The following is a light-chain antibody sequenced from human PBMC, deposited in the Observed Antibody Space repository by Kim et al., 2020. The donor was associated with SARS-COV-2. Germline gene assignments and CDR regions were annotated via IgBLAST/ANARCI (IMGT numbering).Light chain of an antibody. CDR3: AAWDDSLTGRV. V-gene: IGLV1-44*01. CDR1: SSNIGDNS. CDR2: SNN. Sequence: ELTQPPSASGTPGQRVTISCSGSSSNIGDNSVSLYQQVPGTAPKLLIYSNNERPSGVPDRFSGSKSATSASLAISGLQSEDEADYYCAAWDDSLTGRVFGGGTKVTVL. J-gene: IGLJ3*02.